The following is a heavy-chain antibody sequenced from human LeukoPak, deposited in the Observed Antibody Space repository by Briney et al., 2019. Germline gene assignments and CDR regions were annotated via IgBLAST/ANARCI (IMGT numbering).Heavy chain of an antibody. V-gene: IGHV4-34*09. CDR3: ARDHTETSSLNFRNYYYYGMDI. D-gene: IGHD4-4*01. Sequence: PSETLSLTCAVYGGSFSGYYWSWIRQPPGKGLEWIGEINHSGSTYYNPSLTSRVTMSVDTSKNQFSLKLSSVTAADTAIYYCARDHTETSSLNFRNYYYYGMDIWGQGTTVIVSS. CDR2: INHSGST. J-gene: IGHJ6*02. CDR1: GGSFSGYY.